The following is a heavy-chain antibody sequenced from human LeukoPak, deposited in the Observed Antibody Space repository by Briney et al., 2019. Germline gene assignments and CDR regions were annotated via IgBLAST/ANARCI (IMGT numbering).Heavy chain of an antibody. CDR1: GGSISSYY. CDR2: IYYSGST. D-gene: IGHD3-9*01. V-gene: IGHV4-59*08. CDR3: ARHVPYYDILTGYYPNYFDY. J-gene: IGHJ4*02. Sequence: SETLSLTCTVSGGSISSYYWSWIRQPPGKGLEWIGYIYYSGSTNYNPSLKSRVTISLDTCKNQFSLKLSSVTAADTAVYYCARHVPYYDILTGYYPNYFDYWGQGTLVTVSS.